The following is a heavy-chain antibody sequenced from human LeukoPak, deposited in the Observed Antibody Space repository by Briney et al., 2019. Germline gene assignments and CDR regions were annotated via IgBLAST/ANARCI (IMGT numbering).Heavy chain of an antibody. CDR2: IIPIFGTA. D-gene: IGHD2-2*01. V-gene: IGHV1-69*13. J-gene: IGHJ6*03. Sequence: SVKVSCKASGGTFSSYAISWVRQAPGQGLEWMGGIIPIFGTANYAQKFQGRVTITADESTSTAYVELSSLRSEDTAVYYCASADCSSTSCYYYYMDVWGKGTTVTVSS. CDR1: GGTFSSYA. CDR3: ASADCSSTSCYYYYMDV.